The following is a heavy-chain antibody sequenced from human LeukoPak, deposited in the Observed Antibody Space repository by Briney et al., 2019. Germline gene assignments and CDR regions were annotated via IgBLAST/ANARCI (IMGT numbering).Heavy chain of an antibody. D-gene: IGHD2-2*01. CDR3: AITMRYCTSTSCSNPFDY. Sequence: GESLKISCKGAVYTFTNDWRGGVRQMPGKGLEWMGIIYPGDSDTRYSPSFQGQVTISADKSISTAYLQWSSLKASDTAMYYCAITMRYCTSTSCSNPFDYWGQGTLVTVSS. V-gene: IGHV5-51*01. CDR1: VYTFTNDW. J-gene: IGHJ4*02. CDR2: IYPGDSDT.